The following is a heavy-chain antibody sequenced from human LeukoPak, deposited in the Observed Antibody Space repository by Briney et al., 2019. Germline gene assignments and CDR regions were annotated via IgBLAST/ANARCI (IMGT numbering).Heavy chain of an antibody. CDR3: AKHIFYDVWSGYYSY. CDR1: GFTFSSYA. Sequence: GGSLRLSCAAAGFTFSSYAMSWVRQAPGKGLEWVSAISGSGGSTYYADSVKGRFTISRDNSKNTLYLQMNSLRAEDTAVYYCAKHIFYDVWSGYYSYWGQGTLVTVSS. J-gene: IGHJ4*02. CDR2: ISGSGGST. V-gene: IGHV3-23*01. D-gene: IGHD3-3*01.